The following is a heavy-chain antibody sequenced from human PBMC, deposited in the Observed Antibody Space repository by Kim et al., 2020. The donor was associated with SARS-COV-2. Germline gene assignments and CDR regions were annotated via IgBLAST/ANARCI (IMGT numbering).Heavy chain of an antibody. Sequence: SETLSLTCAVYGGSFSGYYWSWIRQPPGKGLEWIGEINHSGSTNYNPSLKSRVTISVDTSKNQFSLKLSSVTAADTAVYYCARDDFYGSGSYGDYWGQGTLVTVSS. D-gene: IGHD3-10*01. CDR1: GGSFSGYY. CDR3: ARDDFYGSGSYGDY. J-gene: IGHJ4*02. V-gene: IGHV4-34*01. CDR2: INHSGST.